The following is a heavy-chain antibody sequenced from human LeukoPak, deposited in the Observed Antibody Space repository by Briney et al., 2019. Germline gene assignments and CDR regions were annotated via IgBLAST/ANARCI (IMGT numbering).Heavy chain of an antibody. V-gene: IGHV3-30*02. CDR2: IRYDGSNK. CDR3: AKIRDGYNWTPRDY. D-gene: IGHD5-24*01. CDR1: GFTFSSYG. J-gene: IGHJ4*02. Sequence: PGGSLRLSCAASGFTFSSYGMHWVRQAPGKGLEWVAFIRYDGSNKYYADSVKGRLTISRDNSKNTLYLQMNSLRAEDTAVYYCAKIRDGYNWTPRDYWGQGTLVTVSS.